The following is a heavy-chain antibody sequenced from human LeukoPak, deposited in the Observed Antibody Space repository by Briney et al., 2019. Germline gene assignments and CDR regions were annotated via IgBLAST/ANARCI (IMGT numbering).Heavy chain of an antibody. CDR2: ISYEGSNR. Sequence: HPGGSLRLSCAASGFTFSKYALHWVRQAPGKGLEWVAVISYEGSNRYYTDSVKGRFTISRDNSENTVFLQMNSLRAEDTALYYCARDFKLGVEFYYGMDVWGQGTAVTVSS. CDR3: ARDFKLGVEFYYGMDV. CDR1: GFTFSKYA. D-gene: IGHD3-16*01. V-gene: IGHV3-30*04. J-gene: IGHJ6*02.